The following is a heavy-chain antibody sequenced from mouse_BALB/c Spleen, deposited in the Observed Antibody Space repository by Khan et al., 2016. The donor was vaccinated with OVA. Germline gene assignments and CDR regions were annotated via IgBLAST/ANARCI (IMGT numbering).Heavy chain of an antibody. Sequence: VELVESGAELMKPGASVKISCKATGYTFSSYWIEWVKQRPGHGLEWIGEILPGSNSTNYNERFKGKVSFTADTSSNTAYMQLSSLTSEDSAIDYCASGSYYGCTSWFGYWGQGTLVTVSA. CDR3: ASGSYYGCTSWFGY. CDR2: ILPGSNST. J-gene: IGHJ3*01. V-gene: IGHV1-9*01. D-gene: IGHD1-1*01. CDR1: GYTFSSYW.